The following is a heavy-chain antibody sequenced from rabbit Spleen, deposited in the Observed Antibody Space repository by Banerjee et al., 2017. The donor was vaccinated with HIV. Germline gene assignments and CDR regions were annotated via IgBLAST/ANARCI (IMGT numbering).Heavy chain of an antibody. CDR1: GFDFSYYG. Sequence: QEHLVESGGGLVQPGGSLKLSCKASGFDFSYYGVSWVRQAPGKGLEWIGYIDPILDSTYYASWVNGRFTISSHDAQNTLYLQMTSLTAADTATYFCARDLAGVIGWNFNLWGPGTLVPVS. D-gene: IGHD4-1*01. V-gene: IGHV1S47*01. J-gene: IGHJ4*01. CDR2: IDPILDST. CDR3: ARDLAGVIGWNFNL.